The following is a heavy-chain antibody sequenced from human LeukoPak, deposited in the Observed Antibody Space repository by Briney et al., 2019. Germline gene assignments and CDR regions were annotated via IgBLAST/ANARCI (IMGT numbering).Heavy chain of an antibody. CDR1: GGSISGYF. J-gene: IGHJ6*04. CDR2: IYYSGST. CDR3: SRWRVPTTTVFYYGMDV. Sequence: SETLSLTCTVSGGSISGYFWSWIRQPPGKELEWIGYIYYSGSTNCNPSLKSRVTISVDTSKNQFSLKLSSVTAADTAVYFCSRWRVPTTTVFYYGMDVWGKGTTVTVTS. D-gene: IGHD2/OR15-2a*01. V-gene: IGHV4-59*01.